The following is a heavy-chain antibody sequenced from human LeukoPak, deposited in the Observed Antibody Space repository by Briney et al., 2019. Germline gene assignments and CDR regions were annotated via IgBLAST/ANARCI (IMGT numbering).Heavy chain of an antibody. D-gene: IGHD6-6*01. J-gene: IGHJ5*02. CDR1: GGTFSSYA. CDR3: ARDRAWAARTHSDDNWFDP. Sequence: GASVKVSCKSAGGTFSSYAISWMRQAPGQGLEWMGGIIPIFGTANYAQKFQGRVTITTDESTSTAYMELSSLRSEDTAVYYCARDRAWAARTHSDDNWFDPWGQGTLVTVSS. CDR2: IIPIFGTA. V-gene: IGHV1-69*05.